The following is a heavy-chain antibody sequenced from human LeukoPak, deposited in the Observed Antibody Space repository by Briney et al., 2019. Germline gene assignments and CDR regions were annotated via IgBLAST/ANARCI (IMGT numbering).Heavy chain of an antibody. D-gene: IGHD4/OR15-4a*01. Sequence: GGSLRLSCAASGFTFDNYAMNWVRQAPGKGLEWVLGISGSGVNTYYADSVKGRFTISRDNSKNSLYLQLNSLRGEDTAIYYCARDTSFNYGAHAMDVWGQGTTVTVSS. J-gene: IGHJ6*02. V-gene: IGHV3-23*01. CDR2: ISGSGVNT. CDR3: ARDTSFNYGAHAMDV. CDR1: GFTFDNYA.